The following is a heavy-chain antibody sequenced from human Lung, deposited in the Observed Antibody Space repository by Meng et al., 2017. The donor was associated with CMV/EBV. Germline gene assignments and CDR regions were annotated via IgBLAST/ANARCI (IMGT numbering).Heavy chain of an antibody. CDR1: GNGFTTYW. J-gene: IGHJ4*02. Sequence: EXXKISCQVSGNGFTTYWIGWVRQISGKGLEWMGIIYPRDSDTVYMMSFQGRVTISADKSINTVYLQLDSLRASDTAMYYCARRDYYDLGSGNWGQGTLVTVSS. CDR3: ARRDYYDLGSGN. D-gene: IGHD3-10*01. V-gene: IGHV5-51*01. CDR2: IYPRDSDT.